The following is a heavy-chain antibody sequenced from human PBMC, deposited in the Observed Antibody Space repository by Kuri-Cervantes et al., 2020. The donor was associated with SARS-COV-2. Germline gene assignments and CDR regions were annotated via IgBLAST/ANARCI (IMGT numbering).Heavy chain of an antibody. Sequence: GGSLRLSCAASGFTFSSYAMHWVRQAPGKGLEWVAVISYDGSNKYYADSVKGRFTISRNNSMNTLYLQMNSLRAEDTAVYYCARDMSIAAAGTDYWGQGTLVTVSS. CDR1: GFTFSSYA. J-gene: IGHJ4*02. CDR2: ISYDGSNK. CDR3: ARDMSIAAAGTDY. D-gene: IGHD6-13*01. V-gene: IGHV3-30-3*01.